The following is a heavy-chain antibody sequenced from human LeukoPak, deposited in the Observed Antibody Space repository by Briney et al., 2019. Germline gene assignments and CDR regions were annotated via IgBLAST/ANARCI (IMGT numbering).Heavy chain of an antibody. V-gene: IGHV4-38-2*01. D-gene: IGHD3-3*01. Sequence: PSETLSLTCAVSGYSISSGYYWGWIRPPPGKGLEWIGSSYPSGSTYYNPSLKSRVTIAVDTSKNQFSLKLSSVTAADTAVYYCARKICGVPMASNWFDPWGQGTLVTVSS. J-gene: IGHJ5*02. CDR2: SYPSGST. CDR1: GYSISSGYY. CDR3: ARKICGVPMASNWFDP.